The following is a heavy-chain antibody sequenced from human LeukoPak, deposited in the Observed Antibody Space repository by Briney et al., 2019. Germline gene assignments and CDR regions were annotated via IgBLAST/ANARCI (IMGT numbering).Heavy chain of an antibody. Sequence: SQTLSLTCAISGDNVSSNNAAWNWIRQSPSRGLEWLGTTYYRSKWSNDYAGSVKSRITINPDTSKNQFSLQMNSLTPEDTAVYYCARAVAGGKYFDLWGRGTLFTVSS. CDR3: ARAVAGGKYFDL. V-gene: IGHV6-1*01. CDR2: TYYRSKWSN. J-gene: IGHJ2*01. D-gene: IGHD4-23*01. CDR1: GDNVSSNNAA.